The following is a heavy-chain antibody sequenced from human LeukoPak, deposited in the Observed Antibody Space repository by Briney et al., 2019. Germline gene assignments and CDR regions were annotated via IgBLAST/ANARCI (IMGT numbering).Heavy chain of an antibody. CDR3: ARWSRRGYSYGYSFDY. CDR2: IYYSGST. D-gene: IGHD5-18*01. Sequence: SETLSLTCTVSGGSISSGGYYWSWIRQHPGKGLEWIGYIYYSGSTYYNPSLKSRVTISVDTSKNQFSLKLSSVTAADTAVYYCARWSRRGYSYGYSFDYWGQGTLVTVSS. V-gene: IGHV4-31*03. J-gene: IGHJ4*02. CDR1: GGSISSGGYY.